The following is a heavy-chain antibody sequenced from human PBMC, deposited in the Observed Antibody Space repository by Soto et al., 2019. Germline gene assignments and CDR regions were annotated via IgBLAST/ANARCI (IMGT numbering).Heavy chain of an antibody. CDR2: IIPIFGSA. CDR1: GGTFNKYA. D-gene: IGHD3-16*01. J-gene: IGHJ6*02. V-gene: IGHV1-69*12. Sequence: QVQLVQSGAEVKVPGSSVKVSCKTSGGTFNKYAITWVRQAPGQGLEWMGGIIPIFGSANHAQKFQGRVRITADESTSTTYMELSSLRSEDTAVYYCARAYSYASYYYPMDVWGQVTTVTVSS. CDR3: ARAYSYASYYYPMDV.